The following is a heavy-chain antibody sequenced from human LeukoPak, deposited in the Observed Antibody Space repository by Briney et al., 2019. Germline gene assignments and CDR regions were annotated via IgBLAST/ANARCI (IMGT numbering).Heavy chain of an antibody. Sequence: PGGSLTLSCAASGFIFNTYAMIWLRQAPGKGLEWVSGISSSAINTHYADSVKGRFTISRDNSKNTLYLQLDSLRAEDTAVYYCAKDFNDYTSGWADCWGKGTTVTVSS. V-gene: IGHV3-23*01. D-gene: IGHD6-25*01. CDR1: GFIFNTYA. CDR2: ISSSAINT. J-gene: IGHJ6*04. CDR3: AKDFNDYTSGWADC.